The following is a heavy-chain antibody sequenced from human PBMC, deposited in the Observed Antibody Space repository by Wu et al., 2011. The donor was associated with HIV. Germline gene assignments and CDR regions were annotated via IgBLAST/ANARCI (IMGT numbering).Heavy chain of an antibody. Sequence: QIQLVQSGADVKKPGASVTVSCKASGYTLISYGISWVRQAPGQGPEWMGWISAYNGDTNYAQKFQGRVTMTADISTSTVYMELRSLTSDDTAVYYCARAWEQLLCAYWGQGTLVTVSS. CDR2: ISAYNGDT. CDR1: GYTLISYG. J-gene: IGHJ4*02. D-gene: IGHD1-26*01. V-gene: IGHV1-18*01. CDR3: ARAWEQLLCAY.